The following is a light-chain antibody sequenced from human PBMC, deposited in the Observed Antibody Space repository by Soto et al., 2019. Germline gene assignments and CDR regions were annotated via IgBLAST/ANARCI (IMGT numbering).Light chain of an antibody. CDR2: AAS. CDR3: QHSYSTPWT. Sequence: DIQMTQSPSSLSASVGDRVTITCRASQSISSYLDWYQQKPGKAPKLLIYAASSLHSGVPSRFSGTGHGTDFTLTISSLQPEDFETYYCQHSYSTPWTFGQGTKVEIK. V-gene: IGKV1-39*01. J-gene: IGKJ1*01. CDR1: QSISSY.